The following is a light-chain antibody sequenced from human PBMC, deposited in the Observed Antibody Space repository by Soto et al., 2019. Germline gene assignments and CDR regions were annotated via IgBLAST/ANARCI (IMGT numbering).Light chain of an antibody. J-gene: IGLJ1*01. V-gene: IGLV1-40*01. Sequence: QSVLTQPPSVSGAPGQRVTIACTGSSSNIGAGYYVHWYQQFPGTAPKPLIYGGSNRPAGVPDRFSASKSGTSASLAITGLQAEDEADYYCPSYDSSLSGPYVFGTGTKVTVL. CDR1: SSNIGAGYY. CDR2: GGS. CDR3: PSYDSSLSGPYV.